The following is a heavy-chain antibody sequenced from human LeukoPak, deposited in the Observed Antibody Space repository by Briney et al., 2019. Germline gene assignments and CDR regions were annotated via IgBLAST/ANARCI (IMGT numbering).Heavy chain of an antibody. J-gene: IGHJ4*02. V-gene: IGHV4-61*02. CDR2: IYTSGST. CDR3: ARGSPSKSGYFDY. D-gene: IGHD3-3*01. CDR1: GGSISSGSYY. Sequence: SETLSLTCTVSGGSISSGSYYWSWIRQPAGKGLEWIGRIYTSGSTNYNPSLKSRVTISVDTSKNQFSLKLSSVTAADTAVYYCARGSPSKSGYFDYWGQGTLVTVSS.